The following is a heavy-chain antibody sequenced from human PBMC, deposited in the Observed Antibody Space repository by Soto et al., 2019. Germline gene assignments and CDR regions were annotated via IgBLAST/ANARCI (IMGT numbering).Heavy chain of an antibody. J-gene: IGHJ4*02. CDR2: ISPYNGDT. V-gene: IGHV1-18*01. CDR1: GYTFFIYG. CDR3: ASVNSTSWKTIDY. D-gene: IGHD2-2*01. Sequence: QVQLVQSGPEVKKAGASVKVSCKASGYTFFIYGIHWVRQAPGQGLEWMGWISPYNGDTNYAQKLQGRVTMTTDTATSTAYMEKTSLRSDDTAVYYCASVNSTSWKTIDYWGQGTLVTVSS.